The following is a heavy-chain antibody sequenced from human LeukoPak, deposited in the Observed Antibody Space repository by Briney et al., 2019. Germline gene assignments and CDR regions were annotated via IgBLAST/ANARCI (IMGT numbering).Heavy chain of an antibody. D-gene: IGHD5-18*01. CDR1: GFTFDDYA. J-gene: IGHJ4*02. CDR2: ISWNSGSI. V-gene: IGHV3-9*01. Sequence: PGGSLRLSCAASGFTFDDYAMHWVRQAPGKGLEWVSGISWNSGSIGYADSVKGRFTISRDNAENSLYLQMNSLRAEDTALYYCAKDLYTAMVTPSDYWGQGTLVTVSS. CDR3: AKDLYTAMVTPSDY.